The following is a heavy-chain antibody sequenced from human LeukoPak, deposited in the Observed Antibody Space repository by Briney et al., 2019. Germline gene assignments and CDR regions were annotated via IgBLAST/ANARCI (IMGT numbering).Heavy chain of an antibody. CDR3: ARNRRYSSSWSFDY. J-gene: IGHJ4*02. CDR1: GGSVSSGGYS. D-gene: IGHD6-13*01. Sequence: PSQTLSLTCAVSGGSVSSGGYSWSWIRQPPGKGLEWIGYIYHSGSTYYNPSLKSRVTISVDRSKNQFSLNLSSVTAADTAVYYCARNRRYSSSWSFDYWGQGTLVTVSS. V-gene: IGHV4-30-2*01. CDR2: IYHSGST.